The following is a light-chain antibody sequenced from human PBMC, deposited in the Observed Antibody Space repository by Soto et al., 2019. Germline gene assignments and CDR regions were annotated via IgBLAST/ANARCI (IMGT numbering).Light chain of an antibody. V-gene: IGKV1-33*01. CDR2: DAS. J-gene: IGKJ2*02. Sequence: IQMTQSPSSLSASVGDRVTITCQASQDITNYLIWYQQKPGKAPKVLIYDASSLGTGVSSRFSGSGSGTHFTLTISSLQPEDIATYYCPQFDSVPCTFGQGTKLEIK. CDR3: PQFDSVPCT. CDR1: QDITNY.